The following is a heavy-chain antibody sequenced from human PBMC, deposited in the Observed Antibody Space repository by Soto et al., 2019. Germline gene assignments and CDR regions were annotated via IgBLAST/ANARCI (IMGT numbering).Heavy chain of an antibody. CDR1: GFTFSSYA. J-gene: IGHJ4*02. CDR2: ISSNGGST. V-gene: IGHV3-64*01. CDR3: ARVPLKWPLAAAGYFDY. Sequence: GGSLRLSCAASGFTFSSYAMHWVRQAPGKGLEYVSAISSNGGSTYYANSVKGRFTISRDNSKNTLYLQMGSLRAEDMAVYYCARVPLKWPLAAAGYFDYWGQGTLVTVSS. D-gene: IGHD6-13*01.